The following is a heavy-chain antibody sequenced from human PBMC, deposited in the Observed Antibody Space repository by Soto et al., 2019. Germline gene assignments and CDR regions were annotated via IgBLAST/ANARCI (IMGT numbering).Heavy chain of an antibody. Sequence: QVQLVQSGAEVRKPGSSVTVSCKASGGTFSTYGITWVRQAPGQGLEWMGNIIPLIGTANYAQRFRGRVTITADESTTTAYMELTSLRSEDTAVYXXXXXXXXXVPASFYYGLDVWGQGTT. CDR2: IIPLIGTA. CDR1: GGTFSTYG. J-gene: IGHJ6*02. CDR3: XXXXXXXVPASFYYGLDV. V-gene: IGHV1-69*18.